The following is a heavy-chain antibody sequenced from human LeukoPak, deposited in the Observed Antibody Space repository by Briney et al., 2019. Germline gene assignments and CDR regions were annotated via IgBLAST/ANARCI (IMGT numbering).Heavy chain of an antibody. CDR1: AFTVSSNY. Sequence: GGSLRLSCAASAFTVSSNYMSWVRQAPGKGLEWVSVIYSGGSTYYADSVKGRFTISRDNSKNTLYLQMNSLRAEDTAVYYCACRFYDSSGYLADYWGQGTLVTVSS. V-gene: IGHV3-53*01. D-gene: IGHD3-22*01. J-gene: IGHJ4*02. CDR2: IYSGGST. CDR3: ACRFYDSSGYLADY.